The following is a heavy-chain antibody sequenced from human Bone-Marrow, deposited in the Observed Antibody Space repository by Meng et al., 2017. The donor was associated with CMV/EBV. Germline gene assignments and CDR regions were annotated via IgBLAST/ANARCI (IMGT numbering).Heavy chain of an antibody. CDR3: APLGYCSSTSCYREDY. Sequence: GESLKISCAASGFTFSSYGMHWARQAPGKGLEWVAFIRYDGSNKYYADSVKGRFTISRDNSKNTLYLQMNSLRAEDTAVYYCAPLGYCSSTSCYREDYWGQGTLVTVSS. D-gene: IGHD2-2*02. CDR1: GFTFSSYG. V-gene: IGHV3-30*02. J-gene: IGHJ4*02. CDR2: IRYDGSNK.